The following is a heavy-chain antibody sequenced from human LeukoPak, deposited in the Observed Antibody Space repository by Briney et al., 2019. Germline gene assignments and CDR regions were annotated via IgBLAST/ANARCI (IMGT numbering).Heavy chain of an antibody. D-gene: IGHD3-3*01. CDR2: IGPTGSDR. J-gene: IGHJ5*02. CDR1: GLTFSTSG. CDR3: ASKATSLGYDFS. V-gene: IGHV3-21*06. Sequence: PGGSLRLSCTASGLTFSTSGFNWVRQAPGKGLEWVASIGPTGSDRYHADSIKGRFTISRDNADNFLYLQMNSLRAEDTAVYYCASKATSLGYDFSWGQGTLVTVSS.